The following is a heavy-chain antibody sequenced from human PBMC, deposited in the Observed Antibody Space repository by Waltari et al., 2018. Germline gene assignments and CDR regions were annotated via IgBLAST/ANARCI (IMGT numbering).Heavy chain of an antibody. CDR2: IKQDGSEK. Sequence: EVQLVESGGGLVQPGGSLRLSCAASGFTFSSYWMSWVRQAPGKGLEWVANIKQDGSEKYYVDSVKGRFTISRDNAKNSLYLQMNSLRAEDTAVYYCARGGYGSYGYETPPGSWGQGTLVTVSS. D-gene: IGHD5-18*01. V-gene: IGHV3-7*01. J-gene: IGHJ5*02. CDR1: GFTFSSYW. CDR3: ARGGYGSYGYETPPGS.